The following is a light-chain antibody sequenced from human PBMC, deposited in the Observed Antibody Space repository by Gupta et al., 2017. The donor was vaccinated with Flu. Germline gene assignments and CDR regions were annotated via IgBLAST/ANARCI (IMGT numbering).Light chain of an antibody. J-gene: IGLJ3*02. Sequence: QSALTQPASVSGSPGQSITISCTGTTSDVGAHNRVSWCQQHPGKAPKLLIYEVNNRLSGVSNRFSGSKSGNTASLTISGLQAEDEADYYCTSFTSSNTWVFGGGTKLTGL. CDR2: EVN. V-gene: IGLV2-14*01. CDR1: TSDVGAHNR. CDR3: TSFTSSNTWV.